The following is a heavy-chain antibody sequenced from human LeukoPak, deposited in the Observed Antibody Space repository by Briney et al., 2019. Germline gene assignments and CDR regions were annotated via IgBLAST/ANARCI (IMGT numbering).Heavy chain of an antibody. CDR1: RFTFNTYA. Sequence: GGSLRLSCAASRFTFNTYAVNWVRQAPGKGLEWVSAISGNGDITYYADSVRGRFTISRDNSKNTLYLQMNSLRAEDTAVYYCARVKRDCSGGTCYCYDYWGQGTLVTVSS. V-gene: IGHV3-23*01. J-gene: IGHJ4*02. CDR3: ARVKRDCSGGTCYCYDY. D-gene: IGHD2-15*01. CDR2: ISGNGDIT.